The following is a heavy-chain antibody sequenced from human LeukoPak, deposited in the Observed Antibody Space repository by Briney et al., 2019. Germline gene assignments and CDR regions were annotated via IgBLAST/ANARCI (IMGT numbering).Heavy chain of an antibody. D-gene: IGHD2-2*01. CDR3: AKGPPKGSCLSNGCLGMDV. V-gene: IGHV3-48*03. Sequence: PGGSLRLSCAASGFTFSRYEMNWVRQAPGKGLEWVSYISSSGTTIYYADSVKGRFTISRDNSKNTLYLQLNSLRAEDTAAYYCAKGPPKGSCLSNGCLGMDVWGQGTTVTVSS. CDR1: GFTFSRYE. CDR2: ISSSGTTI. J-gene: IGHJ6*02.